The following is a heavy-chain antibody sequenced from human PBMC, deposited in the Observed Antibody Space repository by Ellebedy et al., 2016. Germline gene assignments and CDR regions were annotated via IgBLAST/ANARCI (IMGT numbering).Heavy chain of an antibody. CDR3: AGLEPLFKIPLADNNYYPAMDV. D-gene: IGHD3-10*01. V-gene: IGHV4-59*11. J-gene: IGHJ6*02. CDR1: GGSITSHY. Sequence: GSLRLSCTVSGGSITSHYWSWIRQPPGAGLQWIGYIYYSGTTNYDPSLRSRVAISVDTSKNQFSLKLSSVTDADTAVYYCAGLEPLFKIPLADNNYYPAMDVWGQGITVPVSS. CDR2: IYYSGTT.